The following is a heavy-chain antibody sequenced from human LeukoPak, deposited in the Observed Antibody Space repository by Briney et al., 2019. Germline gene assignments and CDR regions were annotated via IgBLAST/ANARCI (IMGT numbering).Heavy chain of an antibody. CDR3: AGGPQMATIDY. D-gene: IGHD5-24*01. J-gene: IGHJ4*02. CDR1: GDSITTYY. CDR2: IYYSGST. Sequence: TSETLSLTCTVSGDSITTYYWSWIRQPPGKGLEWIGYIYYSGSTNYNPSLKSRVSISVDRSKNQFSLRLSSVTVADTAVYYCAGGPQMATIDYWGQGTLVTVSS. V-gene: IGHV4-59*12.